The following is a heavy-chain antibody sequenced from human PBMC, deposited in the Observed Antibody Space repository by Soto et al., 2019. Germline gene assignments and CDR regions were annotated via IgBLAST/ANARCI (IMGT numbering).Heavy chain of an antibody. Sequence: SETLSLTCTVSGGSISSGGYYWSWIRQHPGEGLEWIGYIYYSGSTYYNPSLKSRVTISVDTSKNQFSLKLSSVTAADTAVYYCARGVWFGELWYYYYGMDVWGQGTTVTVSS. CDR2: IYYSGST. CDR1: GGSISSGGYY. D-gene: IGHD3-10*01. J-gene: IGHJ6*02. CDR3: ARGVWFGELWYYYYGMDV. V-gene: IGHV4-31*03.